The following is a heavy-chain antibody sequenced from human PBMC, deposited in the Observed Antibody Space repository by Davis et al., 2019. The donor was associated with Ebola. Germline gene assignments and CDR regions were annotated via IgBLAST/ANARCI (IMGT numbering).Heavy chain of an antibody. V-gene: IGHV3-21*01. CDR2: ISSSSSYI. CDR3: ARASSSGVYSTVTN. Sequence: GGSLRLSCAASGFTFSSYSMNWVRQAPGKGLEWVSSISSSSSYIYYADSVKGRFTISRDNAKNSLYLQMNSLRAEDTAVYYCARASSSGVYSTVTNWGQGTLVTVSS. CDR1: GFTFSSYS. D-gene: IGHD4-17*01. J-gene: IGHJ4*02.